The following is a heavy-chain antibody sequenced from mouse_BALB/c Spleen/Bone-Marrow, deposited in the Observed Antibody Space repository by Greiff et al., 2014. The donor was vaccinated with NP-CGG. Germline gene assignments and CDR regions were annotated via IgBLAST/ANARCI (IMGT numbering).Heavy chain of an antibody. V-gene: IGHV14-3*02. CDR2: IDPANGNT. J-gene: IGHJ3*01. D-gene: IGHD1-1*01. CDR1: GFNIKDTY. Sequence: EVMLVESGAELVKPGASVKLSCTASGFNIKDTYMHWVKQRPEQGLEWIGRIDPANGNTKYDPKFQGKATITADTSSNTAYLQLSSLTSEDTSVYYCASYNYGSSYGFAYSRQVSLVSVSA. CDR3: ASYNYGSSYGFAY.